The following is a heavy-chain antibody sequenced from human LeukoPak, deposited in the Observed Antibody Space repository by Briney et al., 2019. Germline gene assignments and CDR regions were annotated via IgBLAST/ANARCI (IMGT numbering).Heavy chain of an antibody. V-gene: IGHV5-51*01. CDR3: ARPGRDYYDSSGYYPHYFDY. CDR1: GYSFTNFW. D-gene: IGHD3-22*01. CDR2: IYPGDSDT. Sequence: AGESLKISCKGSGYSFTNFWIGWVRQMPGKGLEWMGIIYPGDSDTRYSPSFQGQVTISADKSISTAYLQWSSLKASDTAMYYCARPGRDYYDSSGYYPHYFDYWGQGTLVTVSS. J-gene: IGHJ4*02.